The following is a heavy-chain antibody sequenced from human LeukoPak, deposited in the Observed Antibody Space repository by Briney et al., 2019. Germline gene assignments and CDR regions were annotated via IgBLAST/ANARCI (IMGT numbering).Heavy chain of an antibody. J-gene: IGHJ6*03. Sequence: GRSLRLSCAASGFTFDDYAIHWVRQAPGKGLEWVSSISWNSGSIGYADSVKGRFIISRDDAKKSMYLQMNSLRVEDTAVYFCARYSEVYYYVDVWGTGTTVTVSS. CDR1: GFTFDDYA. V-gene: IGHV3-9*01. CDR3: ARYSEVYYYVDV. CDR2: ISWNSGSI.